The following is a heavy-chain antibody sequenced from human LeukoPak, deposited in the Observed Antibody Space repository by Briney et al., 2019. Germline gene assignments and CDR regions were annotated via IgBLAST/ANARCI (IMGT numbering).Heavy chain of an antibody. V-gene: IGHV4-59*01. J-gene: IGHJ4*02. Sequence: PSETLSLTGTVSGGSISSYYWSWIRQPPGKGLEWIGYIYNSGSTKYNPSLKSRATISVDTSKNQFSLKLSSVTAADTAVYYCARGAAAQFDYWGQGTLVTVSS. CDR1: GGSISSYY. CDR3: ARGAAAQFDY. D-gene: IGHD6-13*01. CDR2: IYNSGST.